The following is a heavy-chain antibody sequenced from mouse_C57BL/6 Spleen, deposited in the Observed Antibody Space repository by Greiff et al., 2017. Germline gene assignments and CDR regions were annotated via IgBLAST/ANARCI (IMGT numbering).Heavy chain of an antibody. CDR3: AREGGLYYGNYFDY. D-gene: IGHD2-1*01. CDR2: INPSNGGT. Sequence: VQLQQSGTELVKPGASVKLSCKASGYTFTSYWMHWVKQRPGQGLEWIGNINPSNGGTNYNEKFKSKATLTVDKSSSTAYMQLSSLTSEDSAVYYCAREGGLYYGNYFDYWGQGTTLTVSS. CDR1: GYTFTSYW. J-gene: IGHJ2*01. V-gene: IGHV1-53*01.